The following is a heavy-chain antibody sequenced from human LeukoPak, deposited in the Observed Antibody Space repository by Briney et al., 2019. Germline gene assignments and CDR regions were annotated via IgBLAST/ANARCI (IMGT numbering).Heavy chain of an antibody. CDR3: ASNYGDYYYYYGMDV. CDR2: INPNSGGT. J-gene: IGHJ6*02. D-gene: IGHD4-17*01. CDR1: GYTFTGYY. Sequence: SVKVSFKASGYTFTGYYMHWLRQAPGQGLEWMGWINPNSGGTNYAQEFQGRVTMTRDTSISTAYMELSRLRSDDTAVYYCASNYGDYYYYYGMDVWGQGTTVTVSS. V-gene: IGHV1-2*02.